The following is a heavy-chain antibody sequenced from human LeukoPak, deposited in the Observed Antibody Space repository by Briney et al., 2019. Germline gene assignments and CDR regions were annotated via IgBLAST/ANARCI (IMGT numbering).Heavy chain of an antibody. CDR2: IKSKTDGGTT. V-gene: IGHV3-15*01. Sequence: GGSLRLSCAASGFTFSNAWMSWVRQAPGKGLEWVGRIKSKTDGGTTDYAAPVKGRFTISRDDSKNTLYLQMNSLKTEDTAVYYCTTFTLGDPLAYFDYWGQGTLVTVSS. D-gene: IGHD3-10*01. J-gene: IGHJ4*02. CDR1: GFTFSNAW. CDR3: TTFTLGDPLAYFDY.